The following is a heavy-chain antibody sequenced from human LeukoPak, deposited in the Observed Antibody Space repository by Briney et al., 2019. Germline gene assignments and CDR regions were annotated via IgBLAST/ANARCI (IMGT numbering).Heavy chain of an antibody. CDR2: INPNSGGT. CDR3: ARQEILGSSSLYFDY. J-gene: IGHJ4*02. D-gene: IGHD2-2*01. CDR1: GYTFTGYY. Sequence: ASVKVSCKASGYTFTGYYMHWVRQAPGQGLEWMGWINPNSGGTNYAQKFQGRVTMTRDTSISTAYVELSRLRSDDTAVYYCARQEILGSSSLYFDYWGQGTLVTVSS. V-gene: IGHV1-2*02.